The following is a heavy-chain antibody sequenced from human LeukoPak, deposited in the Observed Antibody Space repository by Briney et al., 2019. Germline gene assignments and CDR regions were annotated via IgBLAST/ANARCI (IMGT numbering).Heavy chain of an antibody. CDR3: ASLKGYGDYFDY. Sequence: GGSLRLSCAASGFTFSSYGMHWVRQAPGKGLEWVAFIRYDGSNKYYADSVKGRFTISRDNSKNTLYLQMNSLRAEDTAVYYCASLKGYGDYFDYWGQGTLVTVSS. D-gene: IGHD3-9*01. J-gene: IGHJ4*02. CDR2: IRYDGSNK. V-gene: IGHV3-30*02. CDR1: GFTFSSYG.